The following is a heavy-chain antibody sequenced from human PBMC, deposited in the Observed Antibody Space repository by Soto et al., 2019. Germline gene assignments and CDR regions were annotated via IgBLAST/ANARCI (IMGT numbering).Heavy chain of an antibody. J-gene: IGHJ4*02. V-gene: IGHV3-7*03. CDR2: INADGSGI. CDR1: GFSFTNSW. CDR3: ARPGCGGGTCYSS. Sequence: EVQVLVESGGGLVQPGGSLRLSCVASGFSFTNSWMSWVRQIPGKGLEWVATINADGSGIHSVDSAEGRLSVSRDNSKASLYLQMNSLRPEDTAVYYCARPGCGGGTCYSSWGQGTQVTVSS. D-gene: IGHD2-15*01.